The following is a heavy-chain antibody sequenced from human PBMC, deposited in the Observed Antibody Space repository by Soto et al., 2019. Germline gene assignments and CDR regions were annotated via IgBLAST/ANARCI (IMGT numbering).Heavy chain of an antibody. CDR1: GFTFDDYT. CDR3: AKEGNGGSYYFFDY. CDR2: ISWDGGST. Sequence: PGGSLRLSCAASGFTFDDYTMHWVRQAPGKGLEWVSLISWDGGSTYYADPVKGRFTISRDNSKNSLYLQMNSLRTEDTALYYCAKEGNGGSYYFFDYGGRGTLVTVPS. V-gene: IGHV3-43*01. J-gene: IGHJ4*02. D-gene: IGHD1-26*01.